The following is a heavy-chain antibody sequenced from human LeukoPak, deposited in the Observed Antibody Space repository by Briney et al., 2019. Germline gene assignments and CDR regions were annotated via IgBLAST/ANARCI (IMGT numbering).Heavy chain of an antibody. J-gene: IGHJ4*02. CDR3: AKDHGSSDWYYFDY. D-gene: IGHD6-13*01. CDR2: IHYDGSNN. V-gene: IGHV3-30*02. Sequence: GGSLRLSCAASGFTFSSYAMHWVRQAPGKGLEWVAFIHYDGSNNYYADSVKGRFTISRDNSKDTLYLQMNTLRADDAAVYYCAKDHGSSDWYYFDYWGQGTLVTVSS. CDR1: GFTFSSYA.